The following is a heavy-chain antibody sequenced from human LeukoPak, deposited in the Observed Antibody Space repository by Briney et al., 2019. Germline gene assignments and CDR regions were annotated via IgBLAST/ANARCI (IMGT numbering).Heavy chain of an antibody. CDR1: GGSFSGYY. Sequence: SETLSLTCAVYGGSFSGYYWSWIRQPPGKGLEWIGEINHSGSTNYNPSLKSRVTISVDTSKNQFSLKLSSVTAADTAVYYCARRYSSSWYPYYNYMDVWGKGTTVTISS. CDR3: ARRYSSSWYPYYNYMDV. CDR2: INHSGST. V-gene: IGHV4-34*01. J-gene: IGHJ6*03. D-gene: IGHD6-13*01.